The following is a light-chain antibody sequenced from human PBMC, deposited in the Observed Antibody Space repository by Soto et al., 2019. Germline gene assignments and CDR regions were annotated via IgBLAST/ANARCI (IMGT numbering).Light chain of an antibody. Sequence: EIVMTQSPATLSVSPGERATLSCRASQSVSSNLAWYQQKPGQAPRLLIYGASIRATGIPARFSGSGSGTEFTLTISSLQSEDFAVYYCQQYNNWPPRVTFGGGTKVEIK. J-gene: IGKJ4*01. CDR3: QQYNNWPPRVT. CDR1: QSVSSN. CDR2: GAS. V-gene: IGKV3D-15*01.